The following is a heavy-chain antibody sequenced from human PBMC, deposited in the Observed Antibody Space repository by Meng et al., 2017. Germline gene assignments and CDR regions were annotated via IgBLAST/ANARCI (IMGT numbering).Heavy chain of an antibody. J-gene: IGHJ4*02. D-gene: IGHD6-19*01. CDR3: ASSSDPYSSGWYLQVLDY. CDR2: IWYDGSNK. CDR1: GFTFSSYG. Sequence: GGSLRLSCAASGFTFSSYGMHWVRQAPGKGLEWVAVIWYDGSNKYYADSVKGRFTISRDNSKNTLYLQMNSLRAEDTAVYYCASSSDPYSSGWYLQVLDYWGQGTLVTSPQ. V-gene: IGHV3-33*01.